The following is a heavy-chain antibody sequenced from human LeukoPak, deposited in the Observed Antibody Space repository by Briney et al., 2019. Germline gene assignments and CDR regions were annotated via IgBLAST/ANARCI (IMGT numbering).Heavy chain of an antibody. J-gene: IGHJ4*02. V-gene: IGHV1-69*13. CDR3: ARDSGHYYGSGSLDY. Sequence: SVKVSCKASGGTFSSYAISWVRQAPGQGLEWMGGIIPIFGTANYAQKFQGRVTITADESTSTAYMELSSLRSEDTAVYYCARDSGHYYGSGSLDYWGQGTLVTVSS. CDR2: IIPIFGTA. D-gene: IGHD3-10*01. CDR1: GGTFSSYA.